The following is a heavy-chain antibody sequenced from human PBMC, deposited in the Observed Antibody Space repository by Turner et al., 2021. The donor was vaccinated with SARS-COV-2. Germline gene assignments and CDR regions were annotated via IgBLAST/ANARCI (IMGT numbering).Heavy chain of an antibody. CDR2: IYTSGSN. D-gene: IGHD4-17*01. CDR3: AREWWESTTVTTADYYFGMDV. CDR1: GGSIISFY. J-gene: IGHJ6*02. V-gene: IGHV4-4*07. Sequence: QVQLQESGPGLVRPSSTLSLTCPVSGGSIISFYWSWIRQPAGKGLEWIGRIYTSGSNSDNPTHKSRVTMSIDTAKNRFSMKLSSVTAADTAVYYCAREWWESTTVTTADYYFGMDVWGQGTTVTVSS.